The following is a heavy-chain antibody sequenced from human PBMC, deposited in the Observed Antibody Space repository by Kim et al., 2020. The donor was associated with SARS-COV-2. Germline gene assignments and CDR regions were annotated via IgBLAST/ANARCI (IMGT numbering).Heavy chain of an antibody. Sequence: AQKLQGSVTMTTDTSTSTAYMGLRSLRSDDTAVYYCAKGSYGSGRAPFDYWGQGTLVTVSS. CDR3: AKGSYGSGRAPFDY. V-gene: IGHV1-18*01. J-gene: IGHJ4*02. D-gene: IGHD3-10*01.